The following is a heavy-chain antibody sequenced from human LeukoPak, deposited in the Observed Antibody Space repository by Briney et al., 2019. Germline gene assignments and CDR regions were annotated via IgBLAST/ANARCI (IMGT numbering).Heavy chain of an antibody. V-gene: IGHV4-4*02. CDR1: GGSISSSNW. J-gene: IGHJ4*02. D-gene: IGHD3-10*01. CDR2: IYHSGST. Sequence: PSETLSLTCTVSGGSISSSNWWSWVRQPPGKGLEWIGEIYHSGSTNYNPSLKSRVTISVDKSKNQFSLKLSSVTAADTAVYYCAAKDYGSGSYYKDDYWGQGTLVT. CDR3: AAKDYGSGSYYKDDY.